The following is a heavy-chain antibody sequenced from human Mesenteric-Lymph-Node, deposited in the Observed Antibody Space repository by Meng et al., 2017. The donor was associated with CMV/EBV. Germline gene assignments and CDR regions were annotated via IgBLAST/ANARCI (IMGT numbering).Heavy chain of an antibody. D-gene: IGHD2-2*01. J-gene: IGHJ4*02. Sequence: SETLSLTCAVYGGSFSGYYWSWIRQPPGKGLEWIGEINHSGTTNYNPSLKSRVTISGDTSKNQFSLNLSSVTAADTAVYYCAREGYCTSISCRFLDYWGQGTLVTVSS. CDR3: AREGYCTSISCRFLDY. V-gene: IGHV4-34*01. CDR2: INHSGTT. CDR1: GGSFSGYY.